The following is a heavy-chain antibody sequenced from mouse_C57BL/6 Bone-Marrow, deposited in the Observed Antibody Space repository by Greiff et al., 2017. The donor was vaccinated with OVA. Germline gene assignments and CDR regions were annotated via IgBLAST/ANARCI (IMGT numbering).Heavy chain of an antibody. CDR1: GYTFTDYN. CDR2: INPNNGGT. CDR3: ARVGNCTCAY. J-gene: IGHJ3*01. Sequence: EVQLQQSGPELVKPGASVKIPCKASGYTFTDYNMDWVKQSHGKSLEWIGDINPNNGGTIYNQKFKGKATLTVDKSSSTAYMELRSLTAEDTAVYDCARVGNCTCAYWGQGTLVTVSA. V-gene: IGHV1-18*01. D-gene: IGHD2-14*01.